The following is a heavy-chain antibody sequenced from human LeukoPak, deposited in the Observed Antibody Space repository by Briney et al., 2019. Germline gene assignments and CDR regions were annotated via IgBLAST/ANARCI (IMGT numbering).Heavy chain of an antibody. J-gene: IGHJ3*02. CDR2: INRDGSST. Sequence: GGSLRLSCSASGFTFSSYWMHWVRQAPGKGLVWVSRINRDGSSTSYAASVKGRFTISRDNAKNTLYLQMNSLRAEDTAVYYCARDSYAFDIWGQGTMVTVSS. V-gene: IGHV3-74*01. CDR1: GFTFSSYW. CDR3: ARDSYAFDI.